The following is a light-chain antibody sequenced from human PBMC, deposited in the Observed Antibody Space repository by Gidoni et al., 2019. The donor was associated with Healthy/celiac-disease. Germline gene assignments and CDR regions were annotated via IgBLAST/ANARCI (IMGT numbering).Light chain of an antibody. J-gene: IGLJ2*01. CDR1: NIGSKS. CDR2: SDS. Sequence: SYVLTQPPSVSGAPGKTARSTCGGNNIGSKSVHWYQQKPGQAPVLVLYSDSDRPSGIPERFSGSHSGNTATLTISRVEAGDEADYYCQVWDSRGVFGGGTKLTVL. V-gene: IGLV3-21*04. CDR3: QVWDSRGV.